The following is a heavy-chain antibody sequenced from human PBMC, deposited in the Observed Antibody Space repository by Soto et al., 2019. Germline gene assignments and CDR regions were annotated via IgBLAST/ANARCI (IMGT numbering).Heavy chain of an antibody. D-gene: IGHD3-9*01. CDR1: GFTSSSYA. CDR3: AKDRELRYFDWAHFDY. J-gene: IGHJ4*02. CDR2: ISYDGSNK. V-gene: IGHV3-30-3*01. Sequence: GGSLRLSCAASGFTSSSYAMHWVRQAPGKGLEWVAVISYDGSNKYYADSVKGRFTISRDNAKNTLYLQMNSLRAEDTALYYCAKDRELRYFDWAHFDYWGQGTLVTVSS.